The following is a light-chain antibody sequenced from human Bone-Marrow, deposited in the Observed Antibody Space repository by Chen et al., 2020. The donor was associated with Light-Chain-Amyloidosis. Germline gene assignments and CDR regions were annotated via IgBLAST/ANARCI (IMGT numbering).Light chain of an antibody. CDR2: DDS. Sequence: YVLPQPSSVSVAPGQHATIARGGNNIGSTSVHWYQQTPGQAPLLVVYDDSDRPSGIPERLSGSNSGNTATLTISRVEAGDEADYYCQVWDRSSDRPVFGGGTKLTVL. J-gene: IGLJ3*02. CDR1: NIGSTS. CDR3: QVWDRSSDRPV. V-gene: IGLV3-21*02.